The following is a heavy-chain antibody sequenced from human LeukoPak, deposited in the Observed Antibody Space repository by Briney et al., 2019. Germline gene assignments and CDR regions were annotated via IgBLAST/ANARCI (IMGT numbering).Heavy chain of an antibody. D-gene: IGHD2-2*02. CDR1: GYTFTSYD. CDR2: MNPNSGNT. V-gene: IGHV1-8*01. J-gene: IGHJ6*03. Sequence: ASVTVSCKASGYTFTSYDINWVRQATGQGLEWMGWMNPNSGNTGYAQKFQGRVTMTRNTSISTAYMELSSLRSEDTAVYYCARGSCSSTSCYIGAGYYYYYYMDVWGKGTTVTVSS. CDR3: ARGSCSSTSCYIGAGYYYYYYMDV.